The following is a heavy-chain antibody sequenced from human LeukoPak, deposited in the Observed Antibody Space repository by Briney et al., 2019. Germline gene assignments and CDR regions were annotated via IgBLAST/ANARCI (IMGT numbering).Heavy chain of an antibody. CDR1: GGTFTSYT. D-gene: IGHD3-22*01. Sequence: ASVKVSCKASGGTFTSYTISWVRQAPGQGLGWMGGFIPNSGGTNYAQKFQGRVTMTRDTSISTAYMELSRLRSDDTAVYYCARDRDSSGYSKYYFDYWGQGTLVTVSS. CDR3: ARDRDSSGYSKYYFDY. V-gene: IGHV1-2*02. J-gene: IGHJ4*02. CDR2: FIPNSGGT.